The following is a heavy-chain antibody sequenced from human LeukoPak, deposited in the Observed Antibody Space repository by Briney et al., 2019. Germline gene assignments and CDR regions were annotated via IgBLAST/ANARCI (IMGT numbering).Heavy chain of an antibody. CDR2: MSSDSTRS. D-gene: IGHD3-22*01. CDR3: ARESPYYYDSPDAFDI. Sequence: GGSLRLSCEASGFTFSGYWMHWVRQAPGKGLVWVSRMSSDSTRSSHADSVKGRFTISRDNAKNSLYLQMNSLRAEDTAVYYCARESPYYYDSPDAFDIWGQGTMVTVSS. J-gene: IGHJ3*02. CDR1: GFTFSGYW. V-gene: IGHV3-74*01.